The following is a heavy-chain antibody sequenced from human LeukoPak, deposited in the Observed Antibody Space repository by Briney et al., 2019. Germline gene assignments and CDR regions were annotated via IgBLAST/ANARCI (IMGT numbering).Heavy chain of an antibody. J-gene: IGHJ6*02. Sequence: PGGSLRLSCAASGFTFRDYWMHWVRQAPGKGLVWVSRIISDGTSATYADFVKGRFTMSRDNAKNTLYLEMISLRADDTAVYYCARDARYNIDVWGQGPTVTVSS. CDR2: IISDGTSA. D-gene: IGHD3-9*01. CDR1: GFTFRDYW. CDR3: ARDARYNIDV. V-gene: IGHV3-74*01.